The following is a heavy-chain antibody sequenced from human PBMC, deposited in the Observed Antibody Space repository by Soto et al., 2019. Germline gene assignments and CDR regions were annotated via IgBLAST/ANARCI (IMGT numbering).Heavy chain of an antibody. Sequence: EVQLLESGGTLVQPGGSLRLSCAASGFTFSSYSMSWVRQAPGKGLEWVSGISGSGAGTYYADSVQGRFTISRDNSENKGYLQMNSQRAEDTAVYYCANARYCYGGSCYGLPYYYGMDVWGQGTTVTVSS. CDR2: ISGSGAGT. D-gene: IGHD2-15*01. J-gene: IGHJ6*02. CDR1: GFTFSSYS. V-gene: IGHV3-23*01. CDR3: ANARYCYGGSCYGLPYYYGMDV.